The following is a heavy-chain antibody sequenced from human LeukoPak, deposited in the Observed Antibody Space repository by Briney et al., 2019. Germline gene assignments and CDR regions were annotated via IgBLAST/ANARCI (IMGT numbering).Heavy chain of an antibody. CDR1: GYTFTSYY. Sequence: ASVKVSCKASGYTFTSYYMHWVRQAPGQGLEWMGIINPSGGSTSYAQKFQGRVTMTRDTSTSTVYMELSSPRSEDTAVYYCALSIVVVTAIDSYYYGMDVWGQGTTVTVSS. CDR2: INPSGGST. J-gene: IGHJ6*02. CDR3: ALSIVVVTAIDSYYYGMDV. V-gene: IGHV1-46*01. D-gene: IGHD2-21*02.